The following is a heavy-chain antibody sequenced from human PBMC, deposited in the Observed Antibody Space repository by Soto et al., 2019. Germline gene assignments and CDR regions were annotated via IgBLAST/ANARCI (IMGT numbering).Heavy chain of an antibody. CDR3: ARGRGYCSSTSCYYYGMDV. V-gene: IGHV1-2*04. CDR1: GYTFTGYY. D-gene: IGHD2-2*01. J-gene: IGHJ6*02. Sequence: ASVKVSCKASGYTFTGYYMHWVRQAPGQGLEWMGWINPNSGGTNYAQKFQGWVTMTRDTSISTAYMELSRLRSDDTAVYYCARGRGYCSSTSCYYYGMDVWGQGTTVTVSS. CDR2: INPNSGGT.